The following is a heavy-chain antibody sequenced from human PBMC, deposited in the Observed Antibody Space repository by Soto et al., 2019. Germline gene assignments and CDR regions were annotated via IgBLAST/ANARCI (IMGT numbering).Heavy chain of an antibody. Sequence: SVKVSCKASRVAFSKFIVTWVRQAPGLGLEWVGGIIPIFGTANYAQKFQGRVTSTADESTSTSYMEVNNLRSEDTAVYYCAKVRYSSPMGYYYGMDVWGQGATVTVSS. V-gene: IGHV1-69*13. CDR3: AKVRYSSPMGYYYGMDV. D-gene: IGHD6-19*01. J-gene: IGHJ6*02. CDR2: IIPIFGTA. CDR1: RVAFSKFI.